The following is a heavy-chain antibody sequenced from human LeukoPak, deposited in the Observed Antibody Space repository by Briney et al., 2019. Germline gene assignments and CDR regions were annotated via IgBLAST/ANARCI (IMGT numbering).Heavy chain of an antibody. V-gene: IGHV3-30*02. D-gene: IGHD1-14*01. CDR2: IRSDGRNE. CDR3: ARLTGKHFDY. CDR1: GFTISNYG. Sequence: GGSLRLSCSASGFTISNYGMHWVRPAPGKGLEWVAFIRSDGRNEYYADCVKGRFTMSRDNSKGTLYLQMNSLRAEDTAVYYCARLTGKHFDYWGQGTLVTVSS. J-gene: IGHJ4*02.